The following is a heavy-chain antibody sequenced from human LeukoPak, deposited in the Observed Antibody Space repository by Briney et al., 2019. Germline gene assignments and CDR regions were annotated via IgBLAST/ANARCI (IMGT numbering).Heavy chain of an antibody. Sequence: GGSLRLSCTTSGFTFSSSAMSWVRQAPGKGLEWVSDINSSGGRTYYADSVKGRFTISRDNSKNTLYLQMNSLRAEDTAVYYCARGSFWESPVNWFDPWGQGTLVIVSS. CDR2: INSSGGRT. CDR1: GFTFSSSA. J-gene: IGHJ5*02. D-gene: IGHD1-26*01. CDR3: ARGSFWESPVNWFDP. V-gene: IGHV3-23*01.